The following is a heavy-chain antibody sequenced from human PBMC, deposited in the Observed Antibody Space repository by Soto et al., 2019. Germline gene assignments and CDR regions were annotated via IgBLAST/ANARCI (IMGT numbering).Heavy chain of an antibody. V-gene: IGHV4-39*01. Sequence: QLQLQESGPGLVKPSETLSLTCTVSGGSISNSSYYWGWIRQPPGKGLEWIGSIYYSGSTYYNPSLKSRVTISVDTSKNQFSLKLSSVTAADTAVYYCARQYDFWSGYYTRWFDPWGQGTLVTVSS. CDR3: ARQYDFWSGYYTRWFDP. CDR2: IYYSGST. CDR1: GGSISNSSYY. J-gene: IGHJ5*02. D-gene: IGHD3-3*01.